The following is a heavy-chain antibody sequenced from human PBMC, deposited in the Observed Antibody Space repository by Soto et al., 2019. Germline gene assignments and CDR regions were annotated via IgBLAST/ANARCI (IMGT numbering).Heavy chain of an antibody. Sequence: QVQLQESGPGLVKPSETLSLTCTVSGGSISTYYWSWIRQPPGKGLEWIGYIHYSGSTNYTPSLKGRDTISVDTSKNQFSLNRSSVTAADTAVYYCARGIVVVPAARALNWFDPWGQGTLVTVSS. V-gene: IGHV4-59*01. J-gene: IGHJ5*02. CDR2: IHYSGST. CDR1: GGSISTYY. CDR3: ARGIVVVPAARALNWFDP. D-gene: IGHD2-2*01.